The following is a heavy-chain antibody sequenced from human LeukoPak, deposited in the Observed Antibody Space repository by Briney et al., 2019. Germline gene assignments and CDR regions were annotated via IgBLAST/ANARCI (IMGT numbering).Heavy chain of an antibody. J-gene: IGHJ4*02. CDR3: ARWNRELHFDY. D-gene: IGHD4-23*01. CDR1: GDSISSYY. CDR2: IYYSGST. Sequence: SETLSLTCSVSGDSISSYYWSWIRQPPGKGLEWIGYIYYSGSTNYNPSLKSRVTISVDTSKNQFSLKLSSVTAADTAVYYCARWNRELHFDYWGQGTLVTVSS. V-gene: IGHV4-59*08.